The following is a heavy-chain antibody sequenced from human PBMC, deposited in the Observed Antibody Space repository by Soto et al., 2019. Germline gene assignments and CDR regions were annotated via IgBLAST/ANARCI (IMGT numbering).Heavy chain of an antibody. V-gene: IGHV4-30-4*01. D-gene: IGHD3-16*02. J-gene: IGHJ4*02. CDR1: GGSISSGDYY. CDR3: ARDKVTFGGVIVPFDY. Sequence: QVQLQESGPGLVKPSQTLSLTCTVSGGSISSGDYYWSWIRQPPGKGLEWIGYIYYSGSTYYNPSLKSRVTISVDTSKNQFSLKLSSVTAADTAVYYCARDKVTFGGVIVPFDYWGQGTLVTVSS. CDR2: IYYSGST.